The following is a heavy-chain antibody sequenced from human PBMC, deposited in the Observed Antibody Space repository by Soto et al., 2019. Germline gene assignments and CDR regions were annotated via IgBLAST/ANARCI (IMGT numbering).Heavy chain of an antibody. Sequence: EVQLVESGGGLVQPGGSLRLSCAASGFTFSSYWMHWVRQAPGKGLVWVSGTNTDGTSTRYADSVRGRFAISRDNAKNTLYLQMNSLRAEDTAVYYCARPYGDPSYWGQGTLVTVSS. CDR3: ARPYGDPSY. J-gene: IGHJ4*02. D-gene: IGHD4-17*01. CDR2: TNTDGTST. CDR1: GFTFSSYW. V-gene: IGHV3-74*01.